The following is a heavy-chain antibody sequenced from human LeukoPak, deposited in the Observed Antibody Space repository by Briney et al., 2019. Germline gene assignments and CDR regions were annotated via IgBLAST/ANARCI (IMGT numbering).Heavy chain of an antibody. CDR2: IYYSGST. CDR1: GGSISSSSYY. Sequence: SETLSLTCTVSGGSISSSSYYWGWIRQPPGKGLEWIGYIYYSGSTKYNPSLKSRVTMSVDTSKNRFSLKLSSVTAADTAVYYCARHRGYCSSTSCSYNWFDPRGQGTLVTVSS. V-gene: IGHV4-61*05. J-gene: IGHJ5*02. D-gene: IGHD2-2*03. CDR3: ARHRGYCSSTSCSYNWFDP.